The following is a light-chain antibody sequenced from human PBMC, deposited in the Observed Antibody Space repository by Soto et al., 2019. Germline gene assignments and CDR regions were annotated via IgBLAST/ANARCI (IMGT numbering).Light chain of an antibody. Sequence: QSVLTQPRSVSGSPGQSVTISCTGTSSDVGGYNYVSWYRQYPGKAPKLMIYGVSKRPSGVPDRFSGSTSGNTASLTISGLQAEDEADYYCCSYADSSNYVFGTGTKVTVL. V-gene: IGLV2-11*01. CDR1: SSDVGGYNY. CDR3: CSYADSSNYV. CDR2: GVS. J-gene: IGLJ1*01.